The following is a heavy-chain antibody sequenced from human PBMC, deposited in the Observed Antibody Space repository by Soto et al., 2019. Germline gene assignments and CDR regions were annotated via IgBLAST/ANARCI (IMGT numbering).Heavy chain of an antibody. CDR2: INPSGGST. J-gene: IGHJ4*02. V-gene: IGHV1-46*03. D-gene: IGHD4-17*01. CDR3: AREDGDRFDY. Sequence: QVQLVQSGAEVKKPGASVKVSCKASGYTFTSYYMHWVRQAPGQGLEWMGIINPSGGSTSYAQKFQGRVTMARDTSTSTVYMELSSRRSEDTAVYYCAREDGDRFDYWGQGTLVTVSS. CDR1: GYTFTSYY.